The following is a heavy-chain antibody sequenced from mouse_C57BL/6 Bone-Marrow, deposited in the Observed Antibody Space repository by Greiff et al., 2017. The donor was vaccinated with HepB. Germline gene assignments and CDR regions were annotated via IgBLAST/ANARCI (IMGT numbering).Heavy chain of an antibody. J-gene: IGHJ1*03. D-gene: IGHD1-1*01. CDR2: INPNYGTT. CDR3: ARYYYGYWYFDV. Sequence: VQLKESGPERVKPGASVKISCKASGYSFTDYNMNWVKQSNGKSLEWIGVINPNYGTTSYNQKFKGKATLTVDQSSSTSYMQLNNLTSEDSAVYYCARYYYGYWYFDVWGTGTTVTVSS. CDR1: GYSFTDYN. V-gene: IGHV1-39*01.